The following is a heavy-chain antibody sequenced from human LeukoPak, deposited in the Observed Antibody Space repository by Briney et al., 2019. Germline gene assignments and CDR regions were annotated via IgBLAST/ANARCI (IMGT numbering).Heavy chain of an antibody. J-gene: IGHJ4*02. V-gene: IGHV3-48*04. CDR3: ARDGSLAARLYEAHFDD. CDR1: GFTFSTYS. CDR2: ISSSSSSI. D-gene: IGHD6-6*01. Sequence: PGGCLKLSCAASGFTFSTYSMNWVRQAPGKGLEWVSYISSSSSSICYADSVKGRFTISRDNAKNSLFLQINSLRAEYTAVYYCARDGSLAARLYEAHFDDWGQGTLVTVSS.